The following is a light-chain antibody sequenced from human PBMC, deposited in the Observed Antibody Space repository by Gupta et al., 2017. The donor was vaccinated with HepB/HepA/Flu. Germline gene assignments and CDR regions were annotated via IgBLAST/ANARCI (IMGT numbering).Light chain of an antibody. CDR3: QSYDTSLTSYV. CDR1: ISNIGAGYE. Sequence: SVLTQPPSVSGAPGQTVTISCTGAISNIGAGYEVHWYQQLPGTAPKLLIYSNRKRPSGVPDRFSGSRSDTSGSLAIAGLQAEDEADYYCQSYDTSLTSYVFGTGTKVTVL. J-gene: IGLJ1*01. CDR2: SNR. V-gene: IGLV1-40*01.